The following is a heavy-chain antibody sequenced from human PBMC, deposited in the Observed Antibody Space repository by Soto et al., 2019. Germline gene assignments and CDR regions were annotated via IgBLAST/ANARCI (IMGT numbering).Heavy chain of an antibody. CDR1: GYTFTSYG. V-gene: IGHV1-18*01. J-gene: IGHJ4*02. CDR3: ARDAVMGMNDY. D-gene: IGHD2-8*01. CDR2: ISAYNGNK. Sequence: QVQLVQSGAEVKKPGASVKVSCKASGYTFTSYGITWVRQVPGQGLEWMGWISAYNGNKKHAQKLQGKVTMTTDTPTRTAYMERRSLRSDETAVYYCARDAVMGMNDYWGQGTLVTVSS.